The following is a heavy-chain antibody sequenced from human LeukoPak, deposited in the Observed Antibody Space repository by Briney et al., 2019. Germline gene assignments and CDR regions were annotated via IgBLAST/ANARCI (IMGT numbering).Heavy chain of an antibody. Sequence: AASMKVSCKVSGYSLTELSMHWVRQAPGKGLEWMGSYDPEDGETIYAQKFQGRVTMTEDTSIDTAYMELSSLRSEDTAVYYCAHGLHYWGQGTLVTVSS. V-gene: IGHV1-24*01. J-gene: IGHJ4*02. CDR3: AHGLHY. CDR2: YDPEDGET. D-gene: IGHD4-17*01. CDR1: GYSLTELS.